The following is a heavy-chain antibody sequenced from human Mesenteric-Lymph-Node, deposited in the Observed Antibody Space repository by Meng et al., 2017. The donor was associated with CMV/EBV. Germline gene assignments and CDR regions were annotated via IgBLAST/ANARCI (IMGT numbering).Heavy chain of an antibody. J-gene: IGHJ4*02. D-gene: IGHD1-14*01. V-gene: IGHV3-53*01. CDR1: GFTVSSNY. CDR3: AKPGAEFDHYFDY. Sequence: GESLKISCAASGFTVSSNYMSWVRQAPGKGLEWVSVIYSGGSTYYADSVKGRFTISRDNSKNSLYLQMNNLRVEDTAVYYCAKPGAEFDHYFDYWGQGILVTVSS. CDR2: IYSGGST.